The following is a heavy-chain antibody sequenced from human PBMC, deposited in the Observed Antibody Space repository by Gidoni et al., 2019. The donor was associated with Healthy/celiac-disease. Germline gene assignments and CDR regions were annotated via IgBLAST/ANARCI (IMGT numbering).Heavy chain of an antibody. J-gene: IGHJ4*02. V-gene: IGHV3-74*01. CDR2: INRDGSST. CDR1: GFTFSSYW. Sequence: EVQLVESGGGLVQPGGSLRLSCAASGFTFSSYWMHWVRQAPGKGLVWVSGINRDGSSTSYADSVKGRFTISRDNAKNTLYLQRNSLRAEDTAVYYCASSFVLYSSSRSGWGQGTLVTVSS. CDR3: ASSFVLYSSSRSG. D-gene: IGHD6-6*01.